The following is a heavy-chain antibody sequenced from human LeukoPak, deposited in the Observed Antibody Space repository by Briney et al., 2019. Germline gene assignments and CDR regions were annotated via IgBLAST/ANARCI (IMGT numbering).Heavy chain of an antibody. CDR1: GGSISSSSYY. CDR2: IYYSGST. D-gene: IGHD6-13*01. J-gene: IGHJ4*02. CDR3: ARVIAAAGTRYYLDY. V-gene: IGHV4-39*06. Sequence: SETLSLTCTVSGGSISSSSYYWGWIRQPPGKGLEWIGSIYYSGSTNYNPSLKSRVTISVDTSKNQFPLKLSSVTAADTAVYYCARVIAAAGTRYYLDYWGQGTLVTVSS.